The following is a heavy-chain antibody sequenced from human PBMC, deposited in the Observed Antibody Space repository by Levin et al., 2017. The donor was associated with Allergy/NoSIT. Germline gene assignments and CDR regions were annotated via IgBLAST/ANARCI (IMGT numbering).Heavy chain of an antibody. CDR2: ISWNSAVI. J-gene: IGHJ6*02. D-gene: IGHD2-21*01. V-gene: IGHV3-9*01. CDR3: AKVIAPAYKYGMDV. Sequence: SCAASGFTFDDYTMHWVRQPPGKGLEWVAGISWNSAVIAYADSVKGRFTISRDGAKNTLYLQMNSLRPEDTASYYCAKVIAPAYKYGMDVWGQGTTVTVSS. CDR1: GFTFDDYT.